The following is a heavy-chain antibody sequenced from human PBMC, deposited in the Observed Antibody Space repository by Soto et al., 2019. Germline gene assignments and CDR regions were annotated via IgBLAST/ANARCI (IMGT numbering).Heavy chain of an antibody. Sequence: EVQLLESGGRLVQPGGSLRLSCAVSGFTFSSHAMSWVRQAPGKGLECVSSITGSGDSTYYADSVKGRFTISRDKSKSTLYLQMNSLRAEDTAVYYCANDLQFSGWLSAQTFDYWGQGTQVTVSS. V-gene: IGHV3-23*01. CDR1: GFTFSSHA. CDR3: ANDLQFSGWLSAQTFDY. CDR2: ITGSGDST. J-gene: IGHJ4*02. D-gene: IGHD6-19*01.